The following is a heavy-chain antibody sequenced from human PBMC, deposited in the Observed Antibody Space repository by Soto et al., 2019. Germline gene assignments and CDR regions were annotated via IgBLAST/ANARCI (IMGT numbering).Heavy chain of an antibody. CDR2: MYAGGDT. D-gene: IGHD2-21*01. CDR3: VSRIPSWVFDY. V-gene: IGHV3-53*01. J-gene: IGHJ4*01. Sequence: GGSPRLSCGASGLSVSDNYMGWVRQAPGRGLEWVSVMYAGGDTHYADSVKGRFTISRDKSENTLYLQMNSLRDEDTGVYFCVSRIPSWVFDYWGLGTLVTVSS. CDR1: GLSVSDNY.